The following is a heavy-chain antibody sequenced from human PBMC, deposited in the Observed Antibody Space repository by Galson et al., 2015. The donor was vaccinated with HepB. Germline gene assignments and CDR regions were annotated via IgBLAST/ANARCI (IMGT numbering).Heavy chain of an antibody. CDR1: GFTVSSNY. J-gene: IGHJ3*01. CDR2: IYSGGST. CDR3: ARAAQSCVYNCPYFDDY. V-gene: IGHV3-53*01. D-gene: IGHD5/OR15-5a*01. Sequence: SLRLSCAASGFTVSSNYMSWVRQAPGKGLEWVSVIYSGGSTYYADSVKGRFTISRDNAKNSLYLQMNSLRAEDTAVYYCARAAQSCVYNCPYFDDYWGQGTMVTVSS.